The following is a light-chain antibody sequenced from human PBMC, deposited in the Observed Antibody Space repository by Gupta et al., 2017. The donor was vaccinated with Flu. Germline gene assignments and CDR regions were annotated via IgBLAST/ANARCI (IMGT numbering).Light chain of an antibody. J-gene: IGKJ1*01. CDR2: GAS. CDR3: QQESSSPRT. V-gene: IGKV3-20*01. CDR1: QSVGSGY. Sequence: ELVLTQSPGTLSVSPGERATLSCRASQSVGSGYLAWYQQKPGQPPRLLIYGASNRATGIPDRFSGSGSGTDFSLTISRLEPEDFAVYYCQQESSSPRTFGQGTKVEIK.